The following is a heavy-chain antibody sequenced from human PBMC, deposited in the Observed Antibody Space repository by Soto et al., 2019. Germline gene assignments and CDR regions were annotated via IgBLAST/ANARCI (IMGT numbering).Heavy chain of an antibody. CDR1: GFTFSSYS. D-gene: IGHD3-22*01. V-gene: IGHV3-21*01. J-gene: IGHJ4*02. CDR3: AKNNRQTRYYDSSGYDY. Sequence: GGSLRLSCAASGFTFSSYSMNWVRQAPGKGLEWVSSISSNSSYIYYADSVKGRFTISRDNAKNSLYLQMNSLRSEDTAVYYCAKNNRQTRYYDSSGYDYWGQGTLVTVSS. CDR2: ISSNSSYI.